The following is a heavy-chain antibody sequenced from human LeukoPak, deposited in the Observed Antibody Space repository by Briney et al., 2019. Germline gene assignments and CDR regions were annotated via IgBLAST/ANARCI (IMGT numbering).Heavy chain of an antibody. V-gene: IGHV4-59*12. CDR1: GGSISSYY. Sequence: PSETLSLTCTVSGGSISSYYWSWIRQPPGKGLEWIGYIYYSGSTNYNPSLKSRVTISVDTSKSQVSLKLSSVTAADTAVYYCARADIVVVPAAMFYYYGMDVWGQGTTVTVSS. J-gene: IGHJ6*02. CDR2: IYYSGST. CDR3: ARADIVVVPAAMFYYYGMDV. D-gene: IGHD2-2*01.